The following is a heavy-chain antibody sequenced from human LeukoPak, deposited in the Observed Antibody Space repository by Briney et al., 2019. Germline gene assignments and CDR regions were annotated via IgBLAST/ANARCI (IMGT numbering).Heavy chain of an antibody. Sequence: GGSLRLSCAASGFTFSSYGMHWVRQAPGKGLEWVAFIRYDGSNKYYADSVKGRFTISRDNSKNTLYLQMNSLRAEDTAVYYCAKGWALTTVTIEYYFDYWGQGTLVTVSS. CDR3: AKGWALTTVTIEYYFDY. D-gene: IGHD4-17*01. CDR2: IRYDGSNK. J-gene: IGHJ4*02. CDR1: GFTFSSYG. V-gene: IGHV3-30*02.